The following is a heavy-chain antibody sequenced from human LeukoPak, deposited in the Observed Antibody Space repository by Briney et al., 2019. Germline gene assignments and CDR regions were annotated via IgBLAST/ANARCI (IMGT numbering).Heavy chain of an antibody. CDR1: GYTFTIYY. J-gene: IGHJ4*02. D-gene: IGHD6-19*01. V-gene: IGHV1-46*01. Sequence: ASVKVSYKASGYTFTIYYMHWVRQAPGQGLEWMGIIHPSGGSTSYAQKFQGRVTMTRDTSTSTVYMELSSLRSEDTAVYYCARMRRSSGWPLDYWGQGTLVTVSS. CDR3: ARMRRSSGWPLDY. CDR2: IHPSGGST.